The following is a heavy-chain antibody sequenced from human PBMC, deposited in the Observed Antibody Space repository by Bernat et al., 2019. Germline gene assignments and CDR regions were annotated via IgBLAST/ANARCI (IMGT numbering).Heavy chain of an antibody. J-gene: IGHJ6*02. Sequence: QVQLVESGGGVVQPGRSLRLSCAASGFTFSSYAMHWVRQAPGKGLEWVPVISYDGSNKYYADSVKGRFTISRDNSKNTLYLQMNSLRAEDTAVYYCARGSHRPTWIQDYYYGMDVWGQGTTVTVSS. CDR1: GFTFSSYA. CDR3: ARGSHRPTWIQDYYYGMDV. V-gene: IGHV3-30-3*01. CDR2: ISYDGSNK. D-gene: IGHD5-18*01.